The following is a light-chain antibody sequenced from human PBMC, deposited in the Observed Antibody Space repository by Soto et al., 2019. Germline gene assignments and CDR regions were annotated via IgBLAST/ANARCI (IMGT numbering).Light chain of an antibody. CDR2: ENN. V-gene: IGLV1-51*02. J-gene: IGLJ3*02. Sequence: QSVLTQPPSVSAAPGQKVTISCSGSSSNIGNNYVSWYQQLPGTAPKLLIYENNKRPSGIPDRFSGSKSGTSATLGITGLQTGDEADYYCGTWDGSLSVWVFGGGTKVTVL. CDR3: GTWDGSLSVWV. CDR1: SSNIGNNY.